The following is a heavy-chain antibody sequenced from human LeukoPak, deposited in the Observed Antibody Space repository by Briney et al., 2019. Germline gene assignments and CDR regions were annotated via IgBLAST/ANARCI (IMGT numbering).Heavy chain of an antibody. D-gene: IGHD3-3*01. Sequence: PETLSLTCTVSGGSISSYYWSWIRQSAGKGLEWIGRIYSSGSTNYNPSLKSRVTMSVDTSKNQFSLKLSSVTAADTAMYYCARDFGGTYVAIYWGQGTLVTVSS. V-gene: IGHV4-4*07. J-gene: IGHJ4*02. CDR2: IYSSGST. CDR1: GGSISSYY. CDR3: ARDFGGTYVAIY.